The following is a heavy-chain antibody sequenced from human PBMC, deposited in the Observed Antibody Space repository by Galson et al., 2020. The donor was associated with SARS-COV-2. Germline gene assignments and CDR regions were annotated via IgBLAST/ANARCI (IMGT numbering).Heavy chain of an antibody. D-gene: IGHD5-18*01. CDR3: ARDEGIRGYNYGRLYYGLDV. Sequence: NSGGSLRLSCAASGFPFSTYSMNWVRLAPGKGLEWVSYISTSSSYTYYADSVKGRFSISRDNPRNSLYLQMNSLRAEDTAVYYCARDEGIRGYNYGRLYYGLDVWGQGTTVTVSS. V-gene: IGHV3-21*01. CDR1: GFPFSTYS. J-gene: IGHJ6*02. CDR2: ISTSSSYT.